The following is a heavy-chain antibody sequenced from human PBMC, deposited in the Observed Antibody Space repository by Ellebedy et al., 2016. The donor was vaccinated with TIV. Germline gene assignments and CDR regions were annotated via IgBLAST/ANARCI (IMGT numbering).Heavy chain of an antibody. CDR3: ARDPGGVGTAFDI. CDR1: GLTVSSNY. D-gene: IGHD3-16*01. Sequence: GESLKISCAASGLTVSSNYMSWSRQAPGKGLEWVSVIYRGGSTYYADSVKDRFTISRDNSKNMLYLQMNSLRPEDTALYYSARDPGGVGTAFDIWGQGTMVIVSS. J-gene: IGHJ3*02. V-gene: IGHV3-53*01. CDR2: IYRGGST.